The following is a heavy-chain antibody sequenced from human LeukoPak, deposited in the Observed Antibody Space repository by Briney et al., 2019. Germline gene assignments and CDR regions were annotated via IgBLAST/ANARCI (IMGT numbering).Heavy chain of an antibody. Sequence: GGSLRLSCAASGFIFSNYAMHWVRQAPGKGLEWVAAILYDGSSKYYADSVKGRFTISRDNSKNTLYLQMNSLRVEDTAVYYCARNPGRKFDFWGQGALVTVSS. CDR3: ARNPGRKFDF. J-gene: IGHJ4*02. D-gene: IGHD3-10*01. CDR2: ILYDGSSK. CDR1: GFIFSNYA. V-gene: IGHV3-30*04.